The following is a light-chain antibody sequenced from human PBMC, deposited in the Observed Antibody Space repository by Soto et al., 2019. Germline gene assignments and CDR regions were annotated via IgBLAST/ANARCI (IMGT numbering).Light chain of an antibody. CDR1: SSNIGAVYD. CDR3: QSYDSSRSGGV. Sequence: QSVLTQPPSVSGAPGQRVTISCTGSSSNIGAVYDVHWYQQLPGTAPKLLIYGNSNRPSGVPDRFSGSKSGTSASLSITGLQAADEADYYCQSYDSSRSGGVFGGGTKLTVL. V-gene: IGLV1-40*01. J-gene: IGLJ3*02. CDR2: GNS.